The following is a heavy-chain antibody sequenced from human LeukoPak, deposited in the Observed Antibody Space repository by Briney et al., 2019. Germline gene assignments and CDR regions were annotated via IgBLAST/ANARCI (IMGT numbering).Heavy chain of an antibody. J-gene: IGHJ4*02. CDR1: GFTFSNYA. CDR2: ISHIVGST. CDR3: AKDSYDFWSGFDY. Sequence: GGSLRLSCAASGFTFSNYAMSWVRQAPGKGLEWVSTISHIVGSTYYADSVKGRFTISRDISKNTLYLQMNSLRAEDTAVYYCAKDSYDFWSGFDYWGQGTLVTVSS. D-gene: IGHD3-3*01. V-gene: IGHV3-23*01.